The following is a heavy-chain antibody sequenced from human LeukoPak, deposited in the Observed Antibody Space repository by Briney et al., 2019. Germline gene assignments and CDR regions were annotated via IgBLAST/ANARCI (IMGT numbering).Heavy chain of an antibody. CDR1: GGSISSSSYY. CDR2: IYYSGST. Sequence: PSETLSLTCTVSGGSISSSSYYWGWIRQPPGKGLEWIGSIYYSGSTYYNPSLKSRVTISVDTSKNQFSLKLSSVTAADTAVYYCARVTHSSGWYIAFDIWGQGTMVTVSS. V-gene: IGHV4-39*07. D-gene: IGHD6-19*01. CDR3: ARVTHSSGWYIAFDI. J-gene: IGHJ3*02.